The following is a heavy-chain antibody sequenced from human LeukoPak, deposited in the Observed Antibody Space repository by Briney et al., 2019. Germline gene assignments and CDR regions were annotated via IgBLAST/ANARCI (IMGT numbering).Heavy chain of an antibody. V-gene: IGHV1-69*04. CDR1: GYTFTSYG. CDR3: ASGRDGYRTDY. D-gene: IGHD5-24*01. Sequence: SVKVSCKASGYTFTSYGISWVRQAPGQGLEWMGRIIPILGIANYAQKFQGRVTITADKSTSTAYMELSSLRSEDTAVYYCASGRDGYRTDYWGQGTLVTVSS. J-gene: IGHJ4*02. CDR2: IIPILGIA.